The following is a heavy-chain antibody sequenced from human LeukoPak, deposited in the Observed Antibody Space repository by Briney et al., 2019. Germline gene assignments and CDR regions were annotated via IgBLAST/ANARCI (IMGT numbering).Heavy chain of an antibody. CDR1: GYTFTSYG. J-gene: IGHJ4*02. V-gene: IGHV1-18*01. D-gene: IGHD6-19*01. CDR3: ARDPKYSSGWPNRFDY. CDR2: ISAYNGNT. Sequence: ASVKVSCKASGYTFTSYGISWVRQAPGQGLEWMGWISAYNGNTNYAQKLRGRVTMTTDTSTSTAYMELRSLRSDDTAVYYCARDPKYSSGWPNRFDYWGQGTLVTVSS.